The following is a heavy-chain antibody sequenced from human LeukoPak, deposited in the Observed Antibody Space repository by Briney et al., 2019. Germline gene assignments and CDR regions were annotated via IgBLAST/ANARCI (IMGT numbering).Heavy chain of an antibody. Sequence: PGESLRLSCAASGFTFSSYSMNWVRQTPGKGLEWVSSISSSSSYICYADSVKGRFTIPRDNAKNSLYLQMNSLRAEDTAVYYCAREGSYYGSGSYYITDAFDIWGQGTMVTVSS. CDR2: ISSSSSYI. CDR1: GFTFSSYS. V-gene: IGHV3-21*01. D-gene: IGHD3-10*01. CDR3: AREGSYYGSGSYYITDAFDI. J-gene: IGHJ3*02.